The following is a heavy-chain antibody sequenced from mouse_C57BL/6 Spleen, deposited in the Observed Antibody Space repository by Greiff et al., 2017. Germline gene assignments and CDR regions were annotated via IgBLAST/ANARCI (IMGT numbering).Heavy chain of an antibody. CDR2: ISSGGSYT. J-gene: IGHJ3*01. V-gene: IGHV5-6*01. CDR1: GFTFSSYG. CDR3: ARQGYGSSYWFAY. D-gene: IGHD1-1*01. Sequence: EVKLMESGGDLVKPGGSLKLSCAASGFTFSSYGMSWVRQTPDKRLEWVATISSGGSYTFYPDSVKGRFTISRDNAKNTLYLHMSSLKSEDTAMDYCARQGYGSSYWFAYWGQGTLVTVSA.